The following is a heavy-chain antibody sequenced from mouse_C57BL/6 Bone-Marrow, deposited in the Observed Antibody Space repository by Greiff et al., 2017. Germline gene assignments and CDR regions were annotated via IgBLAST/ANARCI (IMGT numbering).Heavy chain of an antibody. CDR3: ARRLYYGNYYYAMDY. V-gene: IGHV5-12*01. J-gene: IGHJ4*01. CDR2: ISNGGGST. Sequence: EVHLVESGGGLVQPGGSLKLSCAASGFTFSDYYMYWVRQTPEKRLEWVAYISNGGGSTYYPDTVKGRFTISRDNAKNTLYLQMSRLKSEDTAMYYCARRLYYGNYYYAMDYWGQGTSVTVSS. D-gene: IGHD2-1*01. CDR1: GFTFSDYY.